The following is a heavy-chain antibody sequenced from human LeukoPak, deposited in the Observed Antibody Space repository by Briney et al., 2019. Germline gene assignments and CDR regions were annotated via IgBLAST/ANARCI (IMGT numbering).Heavy chain of an antibody. Sequence: SETLSLTCTVSGGSISSSSYYWGWLRQPPGTGLEWIGSIYYSGSTYYNPSLKSRVTISVDTSKNQFSLKLSSVTAADTAVYYCARGPTVSSYVGPWGQGTLVTVSS. V-gene: IGHV4-39*01. J-gene: IGHJ5*02. D-gene: IGHD3-10*01. CDR1: GGSISSSSYY. CDR2: IYYSGST. CDR3: ARGPTVSSYVGP.